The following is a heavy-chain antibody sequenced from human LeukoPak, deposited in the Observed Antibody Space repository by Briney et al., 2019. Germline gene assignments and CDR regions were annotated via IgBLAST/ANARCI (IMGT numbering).Heavy chain of an antibody. CDR2: IYHSGST. J-gene: IGHJ1*01. CDR1: GVTVSSNY. V-gene: IGHV4-4*02. CDR3: ARDHAAGPGGFQH. Sequence: GSLRLSCAASGVTVSSNYMSWVRQPPGKGLEWIGEIYHSGSTNYNPSLKSRVTISVDKSKNQFSLKLSSVTAADTAVYYCARDHAAGPGGFQHWGQGTLVTVSS. D-gene: IGHD6-13*01.